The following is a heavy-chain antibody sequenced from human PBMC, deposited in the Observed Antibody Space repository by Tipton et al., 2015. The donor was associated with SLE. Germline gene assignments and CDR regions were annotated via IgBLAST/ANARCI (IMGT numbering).Heavy chain of an antibody. CDR3: ARGSPTGTTRLDY. Sequence: TLSLTCIVSGGSISSSSYYWGWIRQPPGKGLEWIGSYYYSGSAAYNPSLKSRVTISVATSKDHFTLRLTSVTAADTAVYYCARGSPTGTTRLDYWGRGTLVTVSS. CDR2: YYYSGSA. D-gene: IGHD1-7*01. CDR1: GGSISSSSYY. V-gene: IGHV4-39*02. J-gene: IGHJ4*02.